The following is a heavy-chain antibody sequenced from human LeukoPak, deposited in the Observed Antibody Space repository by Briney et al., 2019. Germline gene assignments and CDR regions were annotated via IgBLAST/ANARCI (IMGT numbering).Heavy chain of an antibody. CDR3: ARVYGSGSYRFPHFDY. CDR1: GGSISSGGYY. J-gene: IGHJ4*02. V-gene: IGHV4-31*03. CDR2: IYYSGST. Sequence: KPSETLSLTCTVSGGSISSGGYYWSWIRQHPGKGLEWIGYIYYSGSTYYNPSLKSRVTISVDTSKNQFSLKLSSVTAADTAVYYCARVYGSGSYRFPHFDYWGQGTLVTVSS. D-gene: IGHD3-10*01.